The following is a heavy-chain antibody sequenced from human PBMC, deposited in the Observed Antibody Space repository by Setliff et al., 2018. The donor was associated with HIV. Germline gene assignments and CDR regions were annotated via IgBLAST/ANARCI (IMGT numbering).Heavy chain of an antibody. CDR3: ARARAGRDRITIFGVVIRDDYYYGMDV. Sequence: SETLSLTCDVSGGSISSGSYFWGWIRQAPGKGLEWIASFHYSGSTSYNPSLRSRATISVDTSKNQFSLKLSSVTAADTAVYYCARARAGRDRITIFGVVIRDDYYYGMDVWGQGTTVTVSS. D-gene: IGHD3-3*01. CDR2: FHYSGST. CDR1: GGSISSGSYF. J-gene: IGHJ6*02. V-gene: IGHV4-39*01.